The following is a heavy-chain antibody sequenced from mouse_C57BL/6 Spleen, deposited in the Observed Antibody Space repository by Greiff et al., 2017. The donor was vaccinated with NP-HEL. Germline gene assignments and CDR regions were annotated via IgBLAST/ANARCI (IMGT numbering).Heavy chain of an antibody. CDR2: ISSGSSTI. J-gene: IGHJ2*01. CDR3: ARHYFDD. CDR1: GFTFSDYG. Sequence: EVQGVESGGGLVKPGGSLKLSCAASGFTFSDYGMHWVRQAPEKGLEWVAYISSGSSTIYYAATLQGRFTISGDNATNTLFLQMTSLRSEDTAMYYCARHYFDDWGKGTTLTVSS. V-gene: IGHV5-17*01.